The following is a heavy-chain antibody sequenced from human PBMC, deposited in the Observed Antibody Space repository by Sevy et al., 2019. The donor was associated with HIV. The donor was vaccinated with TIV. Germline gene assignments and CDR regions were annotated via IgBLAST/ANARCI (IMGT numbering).Heavy chain of an antibody. Sequence: SETLSLTCTVSGGSISSYCCNWIRQSPGKGLEWIGYMCHTGITNYNPSLKSRVTISLDTSRNQFSLRLSSVTAADTAVYYCVRAGHSYGLFDYWGQGTLVTVSS. CDR3: VRAGHSYGLFDY. CDR2: MCHTGIT. J-gene: IGHJ4*02. CDR1: GGSISSYC. V-gene: IGHV4-59*13. D-gene: IGHD5-18*01.